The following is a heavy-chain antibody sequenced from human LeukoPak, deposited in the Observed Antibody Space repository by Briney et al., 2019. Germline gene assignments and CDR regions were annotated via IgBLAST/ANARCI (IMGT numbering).Heavy chain of an antibody. Sequence: GGSLRLSCAASGFTFSSYAMHWVRQAPGKGLEWVAVISYDGSNKYYADSVKGRFTISRDNSKNTLYLQMNSLRAEDTAVYYCARGPQLPYSSSWFDYWGQGTLVTVSS. CDR3: ARGPQLPYSSSWFDY. CDR2: ISYDGSNK. V-gene: IGHV3-30-3*01. D-gene: IGHD6-13*01. J-gene: IGHJ4*02. CDR1: GFTFSSYA.